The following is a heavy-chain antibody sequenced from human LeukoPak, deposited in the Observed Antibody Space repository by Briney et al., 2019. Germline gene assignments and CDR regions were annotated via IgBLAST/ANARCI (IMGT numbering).Heavy chain of an antibody. Sequence: GGSLRLSCATSGFTFSNYAMSWVRQAPGKGLEWVANIKQDGSEKYYVDSVKGRFTISRDNAKNSLYLQMNSLRAEDTAVYYCARDCIAAHDYWGQGTLVTVSS. CDR2: IKQDGSEK. V-gene: IGHV3-7*01. CDR1: GFTFSNYA. J-gene: IGHJ4*02. CDR3: ARDCIAAHDY. D-gene: IGHD6-13*01.